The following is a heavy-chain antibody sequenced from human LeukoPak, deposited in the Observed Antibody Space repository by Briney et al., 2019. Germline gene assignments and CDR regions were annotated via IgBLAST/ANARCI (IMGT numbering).Heavy chain of an antibody. CDR2: IYPGDSDT. J-gene: IGHJ4*02. V-gene: IGHV5-51*01. Sequence: GESLKISCKGSGYSFTSYWIGWVRQMPGKGLEWMGIIYPGDSDTRYSPSFQGQVTISADKSISTAYLQWSSLKASDTAMYYCASGRMVRGVIPSFDYWGQGTLVTVSS. D-gene: IGHD3-10*01. CDR3: ASGRMVRGVIPSFDY. CDR1: GYSFTSYW.